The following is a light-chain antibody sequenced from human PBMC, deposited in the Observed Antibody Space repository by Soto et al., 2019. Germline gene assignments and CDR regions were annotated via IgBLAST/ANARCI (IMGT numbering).Light chain of an antibody. CDR2: GAS. J-gene: IGKJ4*01. CDR3: QQYGSSPLT. Sequence: EIVLTQSPGTLSWSPGERATLSCRASQSVSSSYLAWYQQKPGQAPRILIYGASSKATGIPDRFSGSGSGTDFTLNISRLEPEDFAVYYCQQYGSSPLTFGGGTKVEIK. CDR1: QSVSSSY. V-gene: IGKV3-20*01.